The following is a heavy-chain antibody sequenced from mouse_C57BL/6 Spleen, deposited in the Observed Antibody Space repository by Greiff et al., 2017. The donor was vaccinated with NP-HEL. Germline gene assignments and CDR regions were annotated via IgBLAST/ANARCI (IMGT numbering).Heavy chain of an antibody. Sequence: EVQLQQSGPELVKPGASVKIPCKASGYTFTDYNMDWVKQSHGKSLEWIGDINPNNGGTIYNQKFKGKATLTVDKSSSTAYMELRSLTSEDTAVYYCARSYGSSYEGYAMDYWGQGTSVTVSS. CDR3: ARSYGSSYEGYAMDY. J-gene: IGHJ4*01. V-gene: IGHV1-18*01. CDR1: GYTFTDYN. CDR2: INPNNGGT. D-gene: IGHD1-1*01.